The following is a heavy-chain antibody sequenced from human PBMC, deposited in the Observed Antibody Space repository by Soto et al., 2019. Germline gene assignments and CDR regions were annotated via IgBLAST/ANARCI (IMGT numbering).Heavy chain of an antibody. Sequence: PGGSLRLSCAASGFTLTSFFMHWVRHAPGKGLMWVSRISNDGSSTTYADSVKGRFTISRDNARNTLYLQMNSLRADDTAVYFCVRDQDSRGYSVFNLWGQGA. V-gene: IGHV3-74*01. J-gene: IGHJ5*02. CDR2: ISNDGSST. D-gene: IGHD3-22*01. CDR1: GFTLTSFF. CDR3: VRDQDSRGYSVFNL.